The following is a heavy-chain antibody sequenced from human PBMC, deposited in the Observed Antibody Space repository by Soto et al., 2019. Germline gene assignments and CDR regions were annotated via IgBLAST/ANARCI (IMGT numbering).Heavy chain of an antibody. Sequence: TSETLSLSCAASGFTCSTYWMHWVRQAPGKGLEWVSRIKTDGSYTNYVDSVKGRFTISRDNAKNSLYLQMNSLRAEDTAVYYCAREIVVARGASYFDYWGPGTLVTVSS. D-gene: IGHD2-2*01. CDR2: IKTDGSYT. J-gene: IGHJ4*02. CDR3: AREIVVARGASYFDY. CDR1: GFTCSTYW. V-gene: IGHV3-74*01.